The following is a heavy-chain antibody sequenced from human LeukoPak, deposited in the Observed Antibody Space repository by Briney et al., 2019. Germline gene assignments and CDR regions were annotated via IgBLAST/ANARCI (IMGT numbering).Heavy chain of an antibody. CDR3: AKDRGCSSTSCYTYYYYGMDV. Sequence: PGGSLRLSCAASGFTFSSYAMSWVRQAPGKGLEWVSAISGSGGSTYYADSAKGRFTISRDNSKNTLYLQMNSLRAEDTAVYYCAKDRGCSSTSCYTYYYYGMDVWGKGTTVTVSS. D-gene: IGHD2-2*02. J-gene: IGHJ6*04. CDR1: GFTFSSYA. CDR2: ISGSGGST. V-gene: IGHV3-23*01.